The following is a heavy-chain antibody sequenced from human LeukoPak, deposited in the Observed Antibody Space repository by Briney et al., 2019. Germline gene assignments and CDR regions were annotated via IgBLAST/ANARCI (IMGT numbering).Heavy chain of an antibody. D-gene: IGHD1-14*01. CDR1: GFTYSTYS. Sequence: GGSLRLSCAAFGFTYSTYSMNWVRQAPGKGLEWVSFISRDGGTIDYADSVKGRFTISRDNAKNSLYLQMNSLRDEDTAVYYCARKAITETTFDYWGQGTLVTVSS. J-gene: IGHJ4*02. CDR3: ARKAITETTFDY. CDR2: ISRDGGTI. V-gene: IGHV3-48*02.